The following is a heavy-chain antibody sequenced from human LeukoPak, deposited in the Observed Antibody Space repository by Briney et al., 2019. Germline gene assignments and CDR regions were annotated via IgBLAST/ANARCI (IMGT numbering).Heavy chain of an antibody. V-gene: IGHV3-7*03. CDR3: AREIIGHFDY. J-gene: IGHJ4*02. CDR1: GFTFSGFW. Sequence: GGSLRLSCAVSGFTFSGFWMSWSRQAPGKGLEWVASINSDGSEGYYADVVKGRFTISRDNAKNSLYLQMNSLRAEDTAVYYCAREIIGHFDYWGQGTLVTVSS. CDR2: INSDGSEG.